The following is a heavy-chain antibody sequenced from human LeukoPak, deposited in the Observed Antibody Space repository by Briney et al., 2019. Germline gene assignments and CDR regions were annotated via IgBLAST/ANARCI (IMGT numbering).Heavy chain of an antibody. D-gene: IGHD6-19*01. Sequence: PGGSLRLSCAASGFTFSSYWMHWVRQAPGKGLGGVSRINSDGSSTSYADSVTGRFTISRDNAKNTLYQQMNSLRAEDTAVYYSARDLEWLDVGIFDYWGQGTLVTVSS. CDR1: GFTFSSYW. J-gene: IGHJ4*02. CDR3: ARDLEWLDVGIFDY. V-gene: IGHV3-74*01. CDR2: INSDGSST.